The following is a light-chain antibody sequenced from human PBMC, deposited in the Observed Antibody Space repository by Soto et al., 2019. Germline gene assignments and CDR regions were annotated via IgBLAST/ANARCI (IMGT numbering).Light chain of an antibody. CDR2: EVS. V-gene: IGLV2-14*01. J-gene: IGLJ2*01. Sequence: QSALTQPASVSGSPGQSITISCTGTSSEIGDYNFVSWYQQHPGKAPKLMIFEVSYRPSGVSTRFSGSKSGDTASLTISGLQAEDEAHYYCSSFTSINTVVFGGGTKLTVL. CDR3: SSFTSINTVV. CDR1: SSEIGDYNF.